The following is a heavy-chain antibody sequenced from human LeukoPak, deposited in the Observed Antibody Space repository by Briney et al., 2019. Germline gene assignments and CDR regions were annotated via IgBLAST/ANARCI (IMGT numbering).Heavy chain of an antibody. D-gene: IGHD3-22*01. CDR2: IYYSGST. CDR1: GGSISSYY. Sequence: SETLSLTCTVSGGSISSYYWSWIRQPPGKGLEWIGYIYYSGSTNYNPSLKSRVTISVDTSKNQFSLKLSSVTAADTAVYYCARVADSSGSPYFDYWGQGTLVTVSS. CDR3: ARVADSSGSPYFDY. J-gene: IGHJ4*02. V-gene: IGHV4-59*01.